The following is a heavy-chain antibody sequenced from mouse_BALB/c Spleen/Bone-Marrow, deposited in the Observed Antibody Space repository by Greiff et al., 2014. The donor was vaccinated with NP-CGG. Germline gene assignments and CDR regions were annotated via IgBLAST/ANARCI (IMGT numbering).Heavy chain of an antibody. J-gene: IGHJ2*01. CDR3: ARVFCDSTSAY. Sequence: VMLVESGAELARPGASVKLSCKASGYTFTGYWMQWVKQRPGQGLEWIGIIYPGDGDTRYTQKFKGKATLTADKSSSTAYMQLRILASEDSAVYCCARVFCDSTSAYWGQGTTLTVSS. D-gene: IGHD5-1*01. CDR2: IYPGDGDT. V-gene: IGHV1-87*01. CDR1: GYTFTGYW.